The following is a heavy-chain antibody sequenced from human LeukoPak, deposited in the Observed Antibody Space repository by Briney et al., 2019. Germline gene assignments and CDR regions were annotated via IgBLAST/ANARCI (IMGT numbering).Heavy chain of an antibody. CDR2: INPSGGST. J-gene: IGHJ4*02. Sequence: GASVKVSCKASGYTFTSYYMHWVRQAPGQGLEWMGIINPSGGSTSYAQKFQGRVTITADESTSTAYMELSSLRSEDTAVYYCARAAYYYDSSGYESFDYWGQGTLVTVSS. D-gene: IGHD3-22*01. CDR3: ARAAYYYDSSGYESFDY. CDR1: GYTFTSYY. V-gene: IGHV1-46*01.